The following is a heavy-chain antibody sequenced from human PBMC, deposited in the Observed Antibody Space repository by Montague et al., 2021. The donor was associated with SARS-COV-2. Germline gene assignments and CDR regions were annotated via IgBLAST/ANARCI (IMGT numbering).Heavy chain of an antibody. V-gene: IGHV6-1*01. Sequence: NTYTVSVKRRLTINPDTSKNQLSLQLNSVTPEATAVYYCARGSSGYYTPSPFDYWGQGTLVTVSS. CDR3: ARGSSGYYTPSPFDY. J-gene: IGHJ4*02. D-gene: IGHD3-22*01. CDR2: N.